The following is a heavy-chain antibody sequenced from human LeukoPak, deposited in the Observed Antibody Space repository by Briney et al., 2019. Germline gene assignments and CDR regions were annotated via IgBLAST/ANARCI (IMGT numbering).Heavy chain of an antibody. Sequence: SETLSLTCTVSGGSISSYYWSWIGQPPGKRLEWIGYIYYSGSTNYNPSLKSRVTISVDTSKNEYSLKLSSVTAADTAVYYCANTVVVPDYYYMDVWGKGTTVTVSS. CDR2: IYYSGST. CDR1: GGSISSYY. J-gene: IGHJ6*03. D-gene: IGHD2-2*01. V-gene: IGHV4-59*01. CDR3: ANTVVVPDYYYMDV.